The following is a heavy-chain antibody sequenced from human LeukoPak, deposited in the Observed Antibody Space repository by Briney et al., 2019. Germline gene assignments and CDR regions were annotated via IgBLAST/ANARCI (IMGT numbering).Heavy chain of an antibody. CDR1: GYTFTGYY. V-gene: IGHV1-2*02. CDR2: INPNSGGT. Sequence: GASVKVSCKASGYTFTGYYMHWVRQAPGQGLEWMGWINPNSGGTNYAQKFQGRVTMTRDTSISTAYMELSRLRSEDTAVYYCARTPTSTGWLHPHGLAWGQGTLVTVSS. CDR3: ARTPTSTGWLHPHGLA. D-gene: IGHD5-24*01. J-gene: IGHJ4*02.